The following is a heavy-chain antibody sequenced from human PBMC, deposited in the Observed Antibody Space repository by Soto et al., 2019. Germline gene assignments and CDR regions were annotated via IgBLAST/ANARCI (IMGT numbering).Heavy chain of an antibody. D-gene: IGHD6-19*01. Sequence: QVQLVQSGAEVKKPGASVKVSCKASGYTFTDYYMHWVRQAPGQGLEWMGWINPNSGGTNYAQKFKGRVTMTRDTSISTADMELSRLRSDDTAVYYCARDDWYSSGSLDYWGQGTLVTVSS. CDR1: GYTFTDYY. V-gene: IGHV1-2*02. J-gene: IGHJ4*02. CDR2: INPNSGGT. CDR3: ARDDWYSSGSLDY.